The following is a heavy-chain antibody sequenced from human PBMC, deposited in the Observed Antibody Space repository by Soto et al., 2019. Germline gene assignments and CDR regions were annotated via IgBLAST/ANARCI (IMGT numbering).Heavy chain of an antibody. J-gene: IGHJ4*02. CDR2: ISYDGVIQ. CDR3: ASYRTPAVVVQAAIEY. CDR1: GFIFSSYG. D-gene: IGHD3-16*02. Sequence: GGSLRLSCSVSGFIFSSYGFHLVRQTAGKGLEWVALISYDGVIQYYTDSVEGRFTISRDNSKNTLYLQMNSLRVEDTAVYYCASYRTPAVVVQAAIEYWGEGTRVTVSS. V-gene: IGHV3-30-3*01.